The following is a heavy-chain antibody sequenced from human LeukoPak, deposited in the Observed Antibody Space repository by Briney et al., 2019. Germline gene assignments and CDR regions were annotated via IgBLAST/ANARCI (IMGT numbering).Heavy chain of an antibody. CDR3: ARDKSRTYGSADAFGI. J-gene: IGHJ3*02. D-gene: IGHD3-10*01. Sequence: SETLSLTCTVSGGSISSGSYYWSWIRQPAGKGLEWIGRIYTSGSTNYNPSLKSRVTISVDTSKNQFSLKLSSVTAADTAVYYCARDKSRTYGSADAFGIWGQGTMVTVSS. CDR1: GGSISSGSYY. CDR2: IYTSGST. V-gene: IGHV4-61*02.